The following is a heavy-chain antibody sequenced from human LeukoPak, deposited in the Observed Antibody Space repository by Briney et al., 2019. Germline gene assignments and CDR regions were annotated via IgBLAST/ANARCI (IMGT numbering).Heavy chain of an antibody. CDR2: MNPNSGNT. J-gene: IGHJ4*02. D-gene: IGHD3-16*02. Sequence: SXXXXGYTFTSYDIXXVRQATGQGLXXMGWMNPNSGNTGYAQKFQGRVTMTRNTSISTAYMELSSLRSEDTAVYYCARGSRGVRVIDYWGQGTLVTVSS. V-gene: IGHV1-8*01. CDR3: ARGSRGVRVIDY. CDR1: GYTFTSYD.